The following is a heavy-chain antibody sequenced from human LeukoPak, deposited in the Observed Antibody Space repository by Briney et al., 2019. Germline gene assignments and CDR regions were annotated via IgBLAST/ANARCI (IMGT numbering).Heavy chain of an antibody. D-gene: IGHD3-22*01. CDR1: GFTLSSYA. CDR2: ISGSGGST. Sequence: GGSLRLSCAASGFTLSSYAMSWVRQAPGKGLEWVSAISGSGGSTYYADSVKGRFTISRDNSKNTLYLQMNSLRAEDTAVYYCAKDNYYDSSGYYYGDGDDFDYWGQGTLVTVSS. J-gene: IGHJ4*02. V-gene: IGHV3-23*01. CDR3: AKDNYYDSSGYYYGDGDDFDY.